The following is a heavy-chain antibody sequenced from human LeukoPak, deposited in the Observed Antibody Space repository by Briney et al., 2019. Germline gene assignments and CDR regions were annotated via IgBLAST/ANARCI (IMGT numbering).Heavy chain of an antibody. CDR3: ARDHCGGDCYPGTFDY. J-gene: IGHJ4*02. D-gene: IGHD2-21*02. Sequence: GGSLRLSCAASGFSFYNYAMHWVRQAPGKGLEWLAVISYDGSNKYYADSVKGRFTISRDNSKNTLYLQMNSLRAEDTAVYYCARDHCGGDCYPGTFDYWGQGTLVTVSS. CDR2: ISYDGSNK. CDR1: GFSFYNYA. V-gene: IGHV3-30-3*01.